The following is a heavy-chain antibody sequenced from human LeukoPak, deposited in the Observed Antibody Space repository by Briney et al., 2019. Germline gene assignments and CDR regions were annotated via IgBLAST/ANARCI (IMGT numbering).Heavy chain of an antibody. D-gene: IGHD3-16*01. CDR1: GFTFSNYA. CDR3: ANLNAPYWGNFDY. CDR2: ISDSGVTA. J-gene: IGHJ4*01. Sequence: GGSLRLSCVVSGFTFSNYAMTWVRQAPGQGLDWVSAISDSGVTAYYADSVKGRFTISRDNSKSTLYLQMNSLRAEDTAVYYCANLNAPYWGNFDYWXXXTXVTVSS. V-gene: IGHV3-23*01.